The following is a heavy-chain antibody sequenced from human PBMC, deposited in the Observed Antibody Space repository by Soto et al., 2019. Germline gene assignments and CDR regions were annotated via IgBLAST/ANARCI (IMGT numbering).Heavy chain of an antibody. J-gene: IGHJ4*02. CDR2: IRLHNGET. CDR3: ATSLGPSGWFDY. CDR1: RYTFPNYG. D-gene: IGHD6-19*01. V-gene: IGHV1-18*01. Sequence: QVQLVQSGAEVKNPGASVRVSCTASRYTFPNYGLTWVIQAPGQGPEWLGWIRLHNGETHYAPNFRGRVTMTTDTSTSTAYMELRGLRSDDTAMYYCATSLGPSGWFDYWGQGNPVTVSS.